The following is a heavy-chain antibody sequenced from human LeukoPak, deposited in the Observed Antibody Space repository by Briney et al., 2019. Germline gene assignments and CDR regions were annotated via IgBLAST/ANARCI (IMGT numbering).Heavy chain of an antibody. Sequence: GGSLRLSCAASGFTFSNYAMSWVRQAPGKGLDWVSGISGSGGSTYYADSVKGRFTISRDNSKNTPYLQMNSLRAEDTAVYFCAKGARYCSGGSCFDEYYFDYWGQGTLVTVSS. CDR3: AKGARYCSGGSCFDEYYFDY. CDR1: GFTFSNYA. CDR2: ISGSGGST. V-gene: IGHV3-23*01. D-gene: IGHD2-15*01. J-gene: IGHJ4*02.